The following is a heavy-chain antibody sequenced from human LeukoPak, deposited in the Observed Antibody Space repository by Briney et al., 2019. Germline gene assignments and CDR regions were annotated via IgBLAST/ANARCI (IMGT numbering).Heavy chain of an antibody. J-gene: IGHJ4*02. CDR3: ARVKEKQYLPFDS. Sequence: QTISLTYAISGDSDSSNSAAWNWIRQSPSRGLEWLGRTYYRSRWYNEYALSVKSRITINPDTSKNQFSLQLNSVTPEDTAVYYCARVKEKQYLPFDSWGQGTLVTVSS. V-gene: IGHV6-1*01. CDR2: TYYRSRWYN. CDR1: GDSDSSNSAA. D-gene: IGHD6-19*01.